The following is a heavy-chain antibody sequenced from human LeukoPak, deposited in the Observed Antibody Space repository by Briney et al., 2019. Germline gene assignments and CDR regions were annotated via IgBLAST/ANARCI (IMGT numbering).Heavy chain of an antibody. J-gene: IGHJ4*02. V-gene: IGHV4-34*01. Sequence: SETLSLTCAVYGGSFSGYYWSWIRQPPGEGLEWIGEINHSGGTNYNPSLKSRVTISVDTSKNQFSLKLSSVTAADTAVYYCARGYDFWSGYYDYWGQGTLVTVSS. CDR1: GGSFSGYY. CDR2: INHSGGT. D-gene: IGHD3-3*01. CDR3: ARGYDFWSGYYDY.